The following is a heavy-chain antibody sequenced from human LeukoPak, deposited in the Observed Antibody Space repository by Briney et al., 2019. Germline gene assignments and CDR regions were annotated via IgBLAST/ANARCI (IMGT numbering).Heavy chain of an antibody. D-gene: IGHD6-13*01. CDR2: IIPIFGTA. Sequence: SVKVSCKASGGTFISYAISWVRQAPGQGREWMGRIIPIFGTANYAQKFQGRVTITTDESTSTAYMELSSLRSEDTAVYYCAREMAPGSSSWYDWGQGTLVTVSS. CDR3: AREMAPGSSSWYD. CDR1: GGTFISYA. J-gene: IGHJ4*02. V-gene: IGHV1-69*05.